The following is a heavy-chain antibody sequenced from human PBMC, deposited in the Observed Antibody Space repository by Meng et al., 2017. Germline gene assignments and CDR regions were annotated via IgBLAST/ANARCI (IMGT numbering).Heavy chain of an antibody. Sequence: QVQRGESGPEAKKPGASVKLSCKPSGYTFSAYWIHWLRQAPGQGLEWMGRIDPNNDHTQYAQNFQGRVTMTSDTSISTVYMELNGLRSDDTAVYYCARDEDISAAGKLFGDYWGQGTLVTVSS. V-gene: IGHV1-2*06. CDR1: GYTFSAYW. J-gene: IGHJ4*02. CDR2: IDPNNDHT. D-gene: IGHD6-13*01. CDR3: ARDEDISAAGKLFGDY.